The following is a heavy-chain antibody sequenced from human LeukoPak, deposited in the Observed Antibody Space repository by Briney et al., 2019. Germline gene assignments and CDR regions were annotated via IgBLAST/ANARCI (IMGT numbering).Heavy chain of an antibody. CDR3: TTLFGWHLFDI. D-gene: IGHD5-24*01. Sequence: GGSLRLSCAASGFTFSNAWMSWVRQAPGKGLERVGRIKSKTDGGTTDYAAPVKGRFTISRDDSKNTLYLQMNSLKTEDTAVYYCTTLFGWHLFDIWGQGTMVTVPS. CDR2: IKSKTDGGTT. J-gene: IGHJ3*02. CDR1: GFTFSNAW. V-gene: IGHV3-15*01.